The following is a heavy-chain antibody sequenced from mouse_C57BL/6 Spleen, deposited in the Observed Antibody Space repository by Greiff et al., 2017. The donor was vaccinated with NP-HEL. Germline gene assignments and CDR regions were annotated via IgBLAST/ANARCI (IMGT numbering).Heavy chain of an antibody. CDR1: GYTFTSYW. D-gene: IGHD1-1*01. J-gene: IGHJ4*01. CDR3: ARRQDYYGSSYEAMDD. Sequence: QVQLKQSGAELVKPGASVKLSCKASGYTFTSYWMHWVKQRPGQGLEWIGMIHPNSGSTNYNEKFKSKATLTVDKSSSTAYMQLSSLTSEDSAVYYSARRQDYYGSSYEAMDDWGQGTSVTVSS. V-gene: IGHV1-64*01. CDR2: IHPNSGST.